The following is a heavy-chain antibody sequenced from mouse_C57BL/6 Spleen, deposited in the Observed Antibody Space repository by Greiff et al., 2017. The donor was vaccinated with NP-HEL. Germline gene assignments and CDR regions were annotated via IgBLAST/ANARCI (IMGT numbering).Heavy chain of an antibody. CDR1: GYTFTSYW. Sequence: VQLQQPGAELVKPGASVKLSCKASGYTFTSYWMQWVKQRPGQGLEWIGEIDPSDSYTNYNQKFKGKATLTVDKSSSTAYMQLSSLTSDDSSVYYCARHYGSSPYYAMDYWGQGTSVTVSS. CDR2: IDPSDSYT. CDR3: ARHYGSSPYYAMDY. V-gene: IGHV1-50*01. D-gene: IGHD1-1*01. J-gene: IGHJ4*01.